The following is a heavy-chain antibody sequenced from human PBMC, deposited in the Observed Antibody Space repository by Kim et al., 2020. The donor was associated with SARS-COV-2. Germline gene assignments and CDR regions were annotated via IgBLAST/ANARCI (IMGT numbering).Heavy chain of an antibody. CDR3: ARDIVVVPAAHYVGNYY. V-gene: IGHV4-39*07. Sequence: ETLSLTCTVSGGSISSSSYYWGWIRQPPGKGLEWIGSIYYSGSTYYNPSLKSRVTISVDTSKNQFSLKLSSVTAADTAVYYCARDIVVVPAAHYVGNYY. D-gene: IGHD2-2*01. J-gene: IGHJ6*01. CDR1: GGSISSSSYY. CDR2: IYYSGST.